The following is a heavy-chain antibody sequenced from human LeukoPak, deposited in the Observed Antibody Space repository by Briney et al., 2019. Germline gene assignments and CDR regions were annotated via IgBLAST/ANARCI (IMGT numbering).Heavy chain of an antibody. J-gene: IGHJ4*02. Sequence: ASGKVSCKASGYTFTSYYMHWVRQAPGQGLEWMGIINPSGGSTSYAQKFQGRVTMTRDTSTSTVYMELSSLRSEDTAVYYCARVASSGYPLDYWGQGTLVTVSS. CDR2: INPSGGST. CDR1: GYTFTSYY. CDR3: ARVASSGYPLDY. V-gene: IGHV1-46*01. D-gene: IGHD3-22*01.